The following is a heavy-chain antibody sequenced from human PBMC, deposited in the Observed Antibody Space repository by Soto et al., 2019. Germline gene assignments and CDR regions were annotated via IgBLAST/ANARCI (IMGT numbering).Heavy chain of an antibody. CDR3: ARGAMVRGVIRAFDI. CDR1: GFTFSSYD. CDR2: IGTAGDT. D-gene: IGHD3-10*01. Sequence: ESGGGLVQPGGSLRLSCAASGFTFSSYDMHWVRQATGKGLEWVSAIGTAGDTYYPGSVKGRFTISRENAKNSLYLQMNSLRAGDTAVYYCARGAMVRGVIRAFDIWGQGTMVTVSS. J-gene: IGHJ3*02. V-gene: IGHV3-13*01.